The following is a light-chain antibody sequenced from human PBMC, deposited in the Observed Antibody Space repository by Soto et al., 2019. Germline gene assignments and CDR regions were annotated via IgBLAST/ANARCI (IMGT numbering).Light chain of an antibody. J-gene: IGKJ4*01. V-gene: IGKV3-15*01. CDR2: GAS. CDR1: QSISSN. Sequence: ETVMTQSPATLYVSPGERATLSCRASQSISSNLAWYQQKPGQAPRLLIYGASTRATGIPARFTGSGSGTEFTLTISSLQSEDFAVYYCQQYNNWPLTFGGGAKVDIK. CDR3: QQYNNWPLT.